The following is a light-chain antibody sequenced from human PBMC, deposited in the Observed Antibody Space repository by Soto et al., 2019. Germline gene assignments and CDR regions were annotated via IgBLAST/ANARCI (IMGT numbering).Light chain of an antibody. CDR3: QQSYSRT. Sequence: DIQMTQSPCSLSASVGDRVTITCRASQSISTYLNWYQQKPGKAPKVLIYAASTLQSGVPSRFSGSGSETDFTLTISSLQPEDFATYYCQQSYSRTFGQGTTGDIK. V-gene: IGKV1-39*01. J-gene: IGKJ1*01. CDR2: AAS. CDR1: QSISTY.